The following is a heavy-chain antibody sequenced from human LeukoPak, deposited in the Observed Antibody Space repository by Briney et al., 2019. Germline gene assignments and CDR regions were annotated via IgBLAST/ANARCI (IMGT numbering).Heavy chain of an antibody. J-gene: IGHJ3*02. V-gene: IGHV1-3*01. D-gene: IGHD3-10*01. Sequence: ASVKVSCKAPGYTFTSYAMHWVRQAPGQRLEWMGWINAGNGNTKYSQKFQGRVTITRDTSASTAYMELSSLRPEDTAVYYCARVELLWFGESVTAFDIWGQGTMVTVSS. CDR3: ARVELLWFGESVTAFDI. CDR2: INAGNGNT. CDR1: GYTFTSYA.